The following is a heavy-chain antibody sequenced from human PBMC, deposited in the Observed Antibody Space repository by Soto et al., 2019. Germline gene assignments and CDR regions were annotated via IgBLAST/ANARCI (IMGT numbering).Heavy chain of an antibody. V-gene: IGHV4-34*01. CDR1: GGSFSGYY. CDR2: INHSGST. J-gene: IGHJ4*02. D-gene: IGHD3-3*01. CDR3: ARGLRFLDWLFTSKYSGYDRTESDY. Sequence: SETLSLTCAVYGGSFSGYYWSWIRQPPGKGLEWIGEINHSGSTNYNPSLKSRVTISVDTSKNQFSLKLSSVTAADTAVYYCARGLRFLDWLFTSKYSGYDRTESDYWGPGTLVTVPP.